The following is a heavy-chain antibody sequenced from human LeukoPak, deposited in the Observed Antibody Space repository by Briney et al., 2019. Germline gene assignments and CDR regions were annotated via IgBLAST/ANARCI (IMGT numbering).Heavy chain of an antibody. J-gene: IGHJ4*02. CDR2: ISSSGSTI. D-gene: IGHD6-13*01. CDR1: GFPFSDYY. Sequence: GGSLRLSCAASGFPFSDYYMSWTRHAPGKGLEWVSYISSSGSTIKYADSVKGRFTISRDNAKNSLYLQMNSLRAEDTAVYYCARYYSASSSSRFDYWGQGTLVTVSS. V-gene: IGHV3-11*01. CDR3: ARYYSASSSSRFDY.